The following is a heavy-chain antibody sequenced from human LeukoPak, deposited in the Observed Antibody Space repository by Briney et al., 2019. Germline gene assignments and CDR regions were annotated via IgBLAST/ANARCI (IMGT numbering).Heavy chain of an antibody. V-gene: IGHV4-39*01. J-gene: IGHJ4*02. Sequence: SETLSLTCTVSGGSISSSSYYWGWIRQPPGKGLEWIGSIYYSGSTYYNPSLKSRVTISVDTSKNQFSLKLSSVTAADTAVYYCARGLRLGGSYFYWGQGTLVTVSS. CDR2: IYYSGST. CDR3: ARGLRLGGSYFY. CDR1: GGSISSSSYY. D-gene: IGHD1-26*01.